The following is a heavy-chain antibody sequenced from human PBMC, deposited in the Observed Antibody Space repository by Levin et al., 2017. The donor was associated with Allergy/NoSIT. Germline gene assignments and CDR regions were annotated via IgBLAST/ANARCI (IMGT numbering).Heavy chain of an antibody. CDR3: ARRRNYYGSGDI. D-gene: IGHD3-10*01. Sequence: GESLKISCKASGYTFTSYGISWVRQAPGQGLEWMGWISAYNGNTNYAQKLQGRVTMTTDTSTSTAYMELRSLRSDDTAVYYCARRRNYYGSGDIWGQGTMVTVSS. CDR1: GYTFTSYG. CDR2: ISAYNGNT. J-gene: IGHJ3*02. V-gene: IGHV1-18*01.